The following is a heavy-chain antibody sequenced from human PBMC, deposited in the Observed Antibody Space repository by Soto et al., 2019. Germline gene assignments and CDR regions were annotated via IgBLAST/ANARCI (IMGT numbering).Heavy chain of an antibody. CDR3: ARDKYSSSSGAFDI. D-gene: IGHD6-6*01. V-gene: IGHV7-4-1*01. CDR2: INTNTGNP. Sequence: ASGKVSCKASGYTFTSYAMNWVRQAPGQGLEWMGWINTNTGNPTYAQGFTGRFVFSLDTSVSTAYLQICSLKAEDTAVYYCARDKYSSSSGAFDIWGQGTMVTVS. CDR1: GYTFTSYA. J-gene: IGHJ3*02.